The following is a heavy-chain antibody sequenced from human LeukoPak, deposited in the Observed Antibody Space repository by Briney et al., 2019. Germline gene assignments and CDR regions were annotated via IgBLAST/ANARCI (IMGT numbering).Heavy chain of an antibody. Sequence: KAGGSLRLSCGASEFNVNDYYMSWVCQAPGKGLEWISGIGGSDSIVAYAGSVEGRFTISRDIAKNSLFLQMNSLRADDTAVYYCARELVAGTFDHWGQGILVTVSS. CDR3: ARELVAGTFDH. CDR2: IGGSDSIV. V-gene: IGHV3-11*01. J-gene: IGHJ4*02. D-gene: IGHD1-7*01. CDR1: EFNVNDYY.